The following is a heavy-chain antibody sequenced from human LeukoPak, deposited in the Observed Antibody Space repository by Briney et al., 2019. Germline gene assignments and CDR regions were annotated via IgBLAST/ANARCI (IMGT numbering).Heavy chain of an antibody. V-gene: IGHV3-21*01. D-gene: IGHD3-9*01. CDR2: ISSSSSYI. Sequence: GGSLRLSCATSGFTFSSYSMNWVRQAPGKGLEWVSSISSSSSYIYYADSAKGRFTISRDYAKNSLYLQMNSLRAEDTAVYYCARDFTPYDILTGDHKVSDAFDIWGQGTMVTVSS. J-gene: IGHJ3*02. CDR1: GFTFSSYS. CDR3: ARDFTPYDILTGDHKVSDAFDI.